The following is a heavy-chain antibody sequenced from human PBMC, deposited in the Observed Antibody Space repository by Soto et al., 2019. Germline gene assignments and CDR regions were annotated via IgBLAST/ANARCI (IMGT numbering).Heavy chain of an antibody. CDR1: GGSISTYY. CDR2: IYHSGST. J-gene: IGHJ4*02. CDR3: ARLEATKILDY. D-gene: IGHD5-12*01. Sequence: SETLSLTCTVSGGSISTYYWSWIRQPPGKGLEWIGNIYHSGSTNYNPSLKSRVTISVDTSKNQFSLKLSSVTAADTAVYYCARLEATKILDYWGQGTLVTVSS. V-gene: IGHV4-59*08.